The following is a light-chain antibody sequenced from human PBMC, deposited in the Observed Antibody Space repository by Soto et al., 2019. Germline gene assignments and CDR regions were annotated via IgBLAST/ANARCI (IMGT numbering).Light chain of an antibody. CDR3: QQYDEWPLT. CDR1: QSVGRS. J-gene: IGKJ3*01. Sequence: VMTQSPATLSVSPGEGATLSCRASQSVGRSLAWYQQKPGQAPRLLIFDSLTRATGIPAKFRGSGSGTEFTLTISSLQSEDFAIFYCQQYDEWPLTFGPGTKVDI. V-gene: IGKV3-15*01. CDR2: DSL.